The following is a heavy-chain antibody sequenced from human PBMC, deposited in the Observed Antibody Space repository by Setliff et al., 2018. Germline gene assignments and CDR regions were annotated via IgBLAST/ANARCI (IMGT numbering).Heavy chain of an antibody. CDR3: ARDRGGTNPWFDF. CDR2: IYNIGET. J-gene: IGHJ5*01. CDR1: GFTVSNDF. Sequence: GGSLSLSCVVSGFTVSNDFMGWVRQAPGKGLEWVSVIYNIGETRYADSVKGRFTISRDKSKNTLYLHLSSLRAEDTATYYCARDRGGTNPWFDFWGQGTLVTVSS. V-gene: IGHV3-53*01. D-gene: IGHD3-10*01.